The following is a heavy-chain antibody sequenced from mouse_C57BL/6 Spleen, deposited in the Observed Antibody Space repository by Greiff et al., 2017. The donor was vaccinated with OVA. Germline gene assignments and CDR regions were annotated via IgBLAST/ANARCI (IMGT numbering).Heavy chain of an antibody. CDR1: GYTFTDYY. D-gene: IGHD1-3*01. Sequence: EVQLQQSGPELVKPGASVKISCKASGYTFTDYYMNWVKQSHGKSLEWIGDINPNNGGTSYNQKFKGKATLTVDKSSSTAYMELRSLTSEDSAVYYCARSELGEAMDYWGQGTSVTVSS. V-gene: IGHV1-26*01. CDR2: INPNNGGT. J-gene: IGHJ4*01. CDR3: ARSELGEAMDY.